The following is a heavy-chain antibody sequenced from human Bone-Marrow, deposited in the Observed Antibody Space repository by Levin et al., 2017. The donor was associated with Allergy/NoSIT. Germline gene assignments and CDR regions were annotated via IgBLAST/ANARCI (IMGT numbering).Heavy chain of an antibody. CDR2: ISYDGSNK. D-gene: IGHD2-2*01. CDR3: ARGGIVVVPAAMGYYYYGMDG. Sequence: GGSLRLSCAASGFTFSSYAMHWVRQAPGKGLEWVAVISYDGSNKYYADSVKGRFTISRDNSKNTLYLQMNSLRAEDTAVYYCARGGIVVVPAAMGYYYYGMDGWGQGTTVTVSS. CDR1: GFTFSSYA. V-gene: IGHV3-30*04. J-gene: IGHJ6*02.